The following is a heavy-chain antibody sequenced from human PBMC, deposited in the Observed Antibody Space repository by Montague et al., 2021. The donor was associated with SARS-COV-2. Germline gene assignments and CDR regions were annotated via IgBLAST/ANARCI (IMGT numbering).Heavy chain of an antibody. CDR3: ARVKGITRRVVVIGAFDV. V-gene: IGHV4-31*03. CDR1: GGSISSGGYY. J-gene: IGHJ3*01. Sequence: TLSLTCTVSGGSISSGGYYWSWIRQHPGKGLEWIGNIYNSGNTYYNPSLKSRVTISVDTSKNQFSLKLSSVTAADTAVYYCARVKGITRRVVVIGAFDVWGQGTMVTVSS. CDR2: IYNSGNT. D-gene: IGHD3-22*01.